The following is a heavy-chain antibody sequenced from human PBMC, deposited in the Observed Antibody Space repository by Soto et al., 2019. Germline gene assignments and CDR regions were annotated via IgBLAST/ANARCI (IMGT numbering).Heavy chain of an antibody. D-gene: IGHD2-15*01. J-gene: IGHJ6*02. CDR3: ARAPEPLGYCSGGSCYSRRYYGMDV. Sequence: GGSLRLSCAASGFTFSSYSMNWVRQAPGKGLEWVSSISSSSSYIYYADSVKGRFTISRDNAKNSLYLQMNSLRAEDTAVYYCARAPEPLGYCSGGSCYSRRYYGMDVWGQGTTVTVSS. CDR1: GFTFSSYS. V-gene: IGHV3-21*01. CDR2: ISSSSSYI.